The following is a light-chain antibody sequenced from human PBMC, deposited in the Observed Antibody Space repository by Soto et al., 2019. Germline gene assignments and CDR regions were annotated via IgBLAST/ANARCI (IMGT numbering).Light chain of an antibody. CDR3: SSFTTTSTYV. Sequence: ALTQPPSVSGSPGQSVTVSCTGTSSDVGSYNHVAWYQQPPGTAPKLMIYEVSNRPSGVPDRFSGSKSGNTASLTISGLQAEDEADYYCSSFTTTSTYVFGTGTKVTVL. CDR2: EVS. CDR1: SSDVGSYNH. J-gene: IGLJ1*01. V-gene: IGLV2-18*02.